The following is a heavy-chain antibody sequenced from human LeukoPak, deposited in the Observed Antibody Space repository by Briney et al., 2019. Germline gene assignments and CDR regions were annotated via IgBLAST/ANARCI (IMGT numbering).Heavy chain of an antibody. J-gene: IGHJ4*02. V-gene: IGHV4-34*01. Sequence: SETLSLTCAVYGGSFSGYYWSWIRQPPGKGLEWIGEINHSGSTNYNPSLKSRVTISVDTSKNQFSLKLSSVTAADTAVYYCAREGGEGYSSSSLVYWGQGTLVTVSS. CDR1: GGSFSGYY. D-gene: IGHD6-6*01. CDR2: INHSGST. CDR3: AREGGEGYSSSSLVY.